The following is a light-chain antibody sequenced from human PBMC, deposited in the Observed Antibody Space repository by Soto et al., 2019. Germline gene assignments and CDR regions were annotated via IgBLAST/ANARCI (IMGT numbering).Light chain of an antibody. CDR3: AAWDDSLNGFV. Sequence: QSVLTQSPSASGTPGQRVTISCSGSSSNIGSNTVNWYQQLPGMAPRLLIYRDIQRPSGVPDRFPGSKSGTSASLAISGLQSEDEADYYCAAWDDSLNGFVFGTGTKVTVL. J-gene: IGLJ1*01. CDR2: RDI. V-gene: IGLV1-44*01. CDR1: SSNIGSNT.